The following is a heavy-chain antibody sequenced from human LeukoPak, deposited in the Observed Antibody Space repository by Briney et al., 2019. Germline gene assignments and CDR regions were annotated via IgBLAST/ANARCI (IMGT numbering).Heavy chain of an antibody. D-gene: IGHD3-10*01. CDR2: ISGSGGST. J-gene: IGHJ4*02. CDR3: AKRYYGSGSGFGSYYFDY. Sequence: GGSLRLSCAASGFTFSSYAMSWVRRAPGKGLEWVSAISGSGGSTYYADSVKGRFTISRDNSKNTLYLQMNSLRAEDTAVYYCAKRYYGSGSGFGSYYFDYWGQGTLVTVSS. V-gene: IGHV3-23*01. CDR1: GFTFSSYA.